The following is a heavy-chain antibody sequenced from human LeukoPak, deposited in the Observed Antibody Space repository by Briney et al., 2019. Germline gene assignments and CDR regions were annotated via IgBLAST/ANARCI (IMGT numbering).Heavy chain of an antibody. CDR1: GYTFTNYT. Sequence: ASVKVSCKASGYTFTNYTIHWVRQAPGQRLEWMGWINTDIGYTKYSQSFLGRVTITRDTSASKAYMELSSLRSEDTAVYYCAREGSNWNLNWFALWGQGTLVTVSS. CDR3: AREGSNWNLNWFAL. V-gene: IGHV1-3*04. CDR2: INTDIGYT. D-gene: IGHD1-1*01. J-gene: IGHJ5*02.